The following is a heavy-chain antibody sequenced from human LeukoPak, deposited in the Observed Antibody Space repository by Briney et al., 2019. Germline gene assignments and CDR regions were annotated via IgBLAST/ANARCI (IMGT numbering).Heavy chain of an antibody. Sequence: GASVKVSCKASGYTFTSYGISWVRQAPGQGLEWMGWINANSGDTKYAQKFQGRVTKTRDTSFSTGYMQLSRLRSDDTAVYYCARDMDRGQWLVRPYYWGQGTLVTVSS. CDR2: INANSGDT. CDR1: GYTFTSYG. D-gene: IGHD6-19*01. V-gene: IGHV1-2*02. J-gene: IGHJ4*02. CDR3: ARDMDRGQWLVRPYY.